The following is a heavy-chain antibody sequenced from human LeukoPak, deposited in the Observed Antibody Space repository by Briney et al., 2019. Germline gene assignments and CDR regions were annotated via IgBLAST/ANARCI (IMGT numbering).Heavy chain of an antibody. CDR2: IYTSGST. D-gene: IGHD3-3*01. V-gene: IGHV4-61*02. J-gene: IGHJ1*01. CDR1: GGSISSGSYY. CDR3: ARDLWSGYYGHFQH. Sequence: SQTLSLTCTVSGGSISSGSYYWSWIRQPAGKGLEWIGRIYTSGSTNYNPSLKSRVTMSVDTSKNQFSLKLSSVTAADTAVYYCARDLWSGYYGHFQHWGQGTLVTVSS.